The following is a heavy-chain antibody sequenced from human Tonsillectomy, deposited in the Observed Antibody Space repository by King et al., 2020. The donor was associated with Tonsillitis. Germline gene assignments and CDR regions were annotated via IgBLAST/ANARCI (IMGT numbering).Heavy chain of an antibody. D-gene: IGHD1-26*01. J-gene: IGHJ4*02. CDR3: ANDGWTSQRDSGNYFDY. CDR1: GFTFSSYG. CDR2: IRYDASNK. V-gene: IGHV3-30*02. Sequence: VQLVESGGGVVQPGGSLRLSCAASGFTFSSYGMHWVRQAPGKGLEWVSFIRYDASNKYYADSVKGRFTISRDNSKNTLYLQINSLRAEDTAVYYCANDGWTSQRDSGNYFDYWGQGTLVTVSS.